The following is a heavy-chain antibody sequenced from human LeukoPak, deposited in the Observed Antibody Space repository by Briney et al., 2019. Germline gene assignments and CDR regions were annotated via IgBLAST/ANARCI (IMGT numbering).Heavy chain of an antibody. CDR2: ISSSGSTI. J-gene: IGHJ4*02. D-gene: IGHD2-2*01. CDR3: AGDLVKASCLSCI. CDR1: GFTFSSYE. Sequence: GGSLRLSCAASGFTFSSYEMNWVRQAPGKGLEWVSYISSSGSTIYYADSVKGRFTISRDNAKNSLYLQMNSLRAEDTAVYYCAGDLVKASCLSCIWGQGTLVTVSS. V-gene: IGHV3-48*03.